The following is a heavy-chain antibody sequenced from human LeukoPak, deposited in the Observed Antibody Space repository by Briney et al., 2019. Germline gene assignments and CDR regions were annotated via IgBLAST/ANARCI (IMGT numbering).Heavy chain of an antibody. CDR2: ISSSSSYI. J-gene: IGHJ4*02. CDR1: GFTFSDHY. D-gene: IGHD6-13*01. Sequence: GESLKISCAASGFTFSDHYMDWVRQAPGKGLEWVSSISSSSSYIYYADPVKGRFTISRDNAKNSLYLQMNSLRAEDTAVYYCAKTAAGRGGYYFDYWGQGTLVTVSS. V-gene: IGHV3-21*01. CDR3: AKTAAGRGGYYFDY.